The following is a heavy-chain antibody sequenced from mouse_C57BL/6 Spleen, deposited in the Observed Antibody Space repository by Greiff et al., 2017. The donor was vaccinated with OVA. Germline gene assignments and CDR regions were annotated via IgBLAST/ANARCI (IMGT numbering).Heavy chain of an antibody. V-gene: IGHV5-15*04. J-gene: IGHJ1*03. CDR2: ISNLAYSI. Sequence: EVKLVESGGGLVQPGGSLKLSCAASGFTFSDYGMAWVRQAPRKGPAWVAFISNLAYSIYYADTVTGRFTISRENAKNTLYLEMSSLRSEDTAMYYCARPHYYGSSPYWYFDVWGTGTTVTVSS. CDR3: ARPHYYGSSPYWYFDV. CDR1: GFTFSDYG. D-gene: IGHD1-1*01.